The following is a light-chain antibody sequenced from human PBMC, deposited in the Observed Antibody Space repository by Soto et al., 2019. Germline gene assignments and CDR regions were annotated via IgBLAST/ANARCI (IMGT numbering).Light chain of an antibody. Sequence: EIVLTQSPATLSVSPGEGASLSCRASQSVSNDLAWYQHQPGQAPRLLIYDASNRATGIPDRFSGSGSETDFTLTISRLEPEDFALYYCQQYGSSAPITFGQGTRLEI. J-gene: IGKJ5*01. CDR3: QQYGSSAPIT. V-gene: IGKV3-20*01. CDR1: QSVSND. CDR2: DAS.